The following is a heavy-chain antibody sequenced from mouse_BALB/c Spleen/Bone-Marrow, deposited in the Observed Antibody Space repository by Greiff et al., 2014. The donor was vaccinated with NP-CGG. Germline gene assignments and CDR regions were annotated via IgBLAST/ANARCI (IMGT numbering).Heavy chain of an antibody. J-gene: IGHJ3*01. CDR2: IDPANGNT. CDR1: GFNIKDTY. V-gene: IGHV14-3*02. CDR3: AFYYYGSSLFAY. D-gene: IGHD1-1*01. Sequence: EVQLQQSGAELVKPGASVKLSCTASGFNIKDTYMHWVKQRPEQGLEWIGRIDPANGNTKYDPKLQGKATITEDTSSNTAYLQLSSLTSEDTAVYYCAFYYYGSSLFAYWSQGTLVTVSA.